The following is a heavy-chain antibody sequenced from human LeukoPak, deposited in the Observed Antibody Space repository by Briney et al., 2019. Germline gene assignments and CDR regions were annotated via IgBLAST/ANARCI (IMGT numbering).Heavy chain of an antibody. Sequence: ASVTVTCKASGYPFTRYGMSWVRQAPGQGLEGMGWINPDNGNTKHAQKCQGRVTMTPDTSTSTAHMELRSLRSDDTAVYYCATYYCSTTSCYPYFFDYWGQGTLVTVSS. J-gene: IGHJ4*02. V-gene: IGHV1-18*01. CDR3: ATYYCSTTSCYPYFFDY. CDR1: GYPFTRYG. CDR2: INPDNGNT. D-gene: IGHD2-2*01.